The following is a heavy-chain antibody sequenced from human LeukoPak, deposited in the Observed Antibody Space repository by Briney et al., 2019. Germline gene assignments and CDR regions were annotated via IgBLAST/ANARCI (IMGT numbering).Heavy chain of an antibody. J-gene: IGHJ4*02. CDR2: ISSSSSYI. V-gene: IGHV3-21*01. CDR1: GFTFSSYS. CDR3: ARDPTYCGGDCYSVFLVDY. D-gene: IGHD2-21*02. Sequence: KSGGSLRLSCAGSGFTFSSYSMNWVRQAPGKGLEWVSCISSSSSYIYYADSVKGRLTISRDNAKNSLYLQMNSLRAEDTAVYYCARDPTYCGGDCYSVFLVDYWGQGTLVTVSS.